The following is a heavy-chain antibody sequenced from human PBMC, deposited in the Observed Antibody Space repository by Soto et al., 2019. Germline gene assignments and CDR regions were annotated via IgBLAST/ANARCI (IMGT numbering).Heavy chain of an antibody. CDR1: GGSFSGYY. D-gene: IGHD1-20*01. V-gene: IGHV4-34*01. J-gene: IGHJ5*02. Sequence: TSETLSLTCAVYGGSFSGYYWSWIRQPPGKGLEWIGEINHSGSTNYNPSLKSRVTISVDTSKNQFSLKLSSVTAADTAVYYCGRGPCITGPCFDPWGQGTLVTVSS. CDR2: INHSGST. CDR3: GRGPCITGPCFDP.